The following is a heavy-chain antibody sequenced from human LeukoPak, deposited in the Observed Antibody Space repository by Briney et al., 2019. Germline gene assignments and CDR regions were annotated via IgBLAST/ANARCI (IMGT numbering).Heavy chain of an antibody. J-gene: IGHJ6*03. Sequence: LPGGSLRLSCAASGFNFSTFTINWVRQPPGKGLEWVAYLNGASTAIYYADSVKGRFTISRDNGKNSVILQMSSLRAEDSAVYYCAREVCSRTSCYLGYYYMDVWGKGTPVTVSS. V-gene: IGHV3-48*01. CDR2: LNGASTAI. CDR3: AREVCSRTSCYLGYYYMDV. D-gene: IGHD2-2*01. CDR1: GFNFSTFT.